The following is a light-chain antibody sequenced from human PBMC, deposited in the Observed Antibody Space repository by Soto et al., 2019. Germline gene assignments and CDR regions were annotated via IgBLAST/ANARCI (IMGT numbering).Light chain of an antibody. J-gene: IGLJ3*02. CDR3: AAWDDSLSGGV. V-gene: IGLV1-47*01. CDR2: RNN. CDR1: SSNIGRNY. Sequence: QPVLTQPPSASGTPGQRVTISCSGRSSNIGRNYVSWYQQLPGTAPKLLIYRNNQRPSGDPDRFSGSKSGTSATLAISGLRSEDEADYYCAAWDDSLSGGVFGGGTKVTVL.